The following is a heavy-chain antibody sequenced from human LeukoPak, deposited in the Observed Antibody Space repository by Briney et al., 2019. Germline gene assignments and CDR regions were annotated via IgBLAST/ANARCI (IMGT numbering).Heavy chain of an antibody. V-gene: IGHV3-48*03. CDR2: ISSSGSTI. Sequence: QTGGSLRLSCAASGFTFSSYEMNWVRQAPGKGLEWVSYISSSGSTIYYADSVKGRFTISRDNAKNSLYLQMNSLRAEDTAVYYCARDVPDRAAIFNYYYYMDVWGEGTTVTISS. CDR1: GFTFSSYE. D-gene: IGHD2-2*01. J-gene: IGHJ6*03. CDR3: ARDVPDRAAIFNYYYYMDV.